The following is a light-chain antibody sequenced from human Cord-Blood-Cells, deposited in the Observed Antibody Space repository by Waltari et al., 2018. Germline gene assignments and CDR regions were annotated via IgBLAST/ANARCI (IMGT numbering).Light chain of an antibody. Sequence: QSALTPPPSVPGAPGQRVTISCTGTSSTIGAGYHVQWYQQLPGTAPKLLIYGNSNRPSGVPDRFSGSKSGTSASLAITGLQAEDEADYYCQSYDSSLSGSVVFGGGTKLTVL. V-gene: IGLV1-40*01. CDR1: SSTIGAGYH. CDR2: GNS. CDR3: QSYDSSLSGSVV. J-gene: IGLJ2*01.